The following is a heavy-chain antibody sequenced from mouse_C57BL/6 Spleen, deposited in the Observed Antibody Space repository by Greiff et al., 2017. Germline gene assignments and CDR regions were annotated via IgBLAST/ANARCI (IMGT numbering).Heavy chain of an antibody. V-gene: IGHV5-17*01. D-gene: IGHD2-4*01. J-gene: IGHJ4*01. CDR3: ARRERDYDDYAMDY. CDR1: GFTFSDYG. Sequence: EVHLVESGGGLVKPGGSLKLSCAASGFTFSDYGMHWVRQAPEKGLEWVAYISSGSSTIYYADTVKGRFTISRDNAKNTLFLQMTSLRSEDTAMYYCARRERDYDDYAMDYWGQGTSVTVSS. CDR2: ISSGSSTI.